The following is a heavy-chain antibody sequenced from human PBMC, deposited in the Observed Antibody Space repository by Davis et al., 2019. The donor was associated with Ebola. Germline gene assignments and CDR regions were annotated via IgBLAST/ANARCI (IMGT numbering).Heavy chain of an antibody. D-gene: IGHD2-8*01. J-gene: IGHJ4*02. CDR3: VRDPNALDY. CDR1: GFTFSSYE. CDR2: IRYDGFTK. Sequence: GESLKISCAASGFTFSSYEMNWVRQAPGKGLEWVSYIRYDGFTKHYAASVGGRFTISRDDAKNSLFLQMDSLRAEDTAIYYCVRDPNALDYWGQGTLVTVSS. V-gene: IGHV3-48*03.